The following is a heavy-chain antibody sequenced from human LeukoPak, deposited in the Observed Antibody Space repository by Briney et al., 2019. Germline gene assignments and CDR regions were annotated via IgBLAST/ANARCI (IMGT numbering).Heavy chain of an antibody. CDR2: ISSSSSTI. CDR3: ARGAYYYEG. CDR1: GGSISSSN. Sequence: PSETLSLTCAVSGGSISSSNWWSWVRQAPGKGLEWVSYISSSSSTIYYADSVKGRFTISRDNAKNSLYLQMNSLRAEDTAVYYCARGAYYYEGWGQGTLVTVSS. D-gene: IGHD3-22*01. J-gene: IGHJ4*02. V-gene: IGHV3-48*01.